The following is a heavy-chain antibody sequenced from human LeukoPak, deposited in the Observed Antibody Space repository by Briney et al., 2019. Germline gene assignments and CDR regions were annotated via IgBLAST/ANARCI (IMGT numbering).Heavy chain of an antibody. CDR1: GGSFSGYY. Sequence: SDTLSLTCAVYGGSFSGYYWSWIRQPPGKGLEWIGEINHSGSANYNPSLKSRVTILLDMSKNQFSLNLSSVTAADTAVYYCARRPRGVIIKTWFDSWGQGTLVTVSS. CDR3: ARRPRGVIIKTWFDS. CDR2: INHSGSA. J-gene: IGHJ5*01. V-gene: IGHV4-34*01. D-gene: IGHD3-10*01.